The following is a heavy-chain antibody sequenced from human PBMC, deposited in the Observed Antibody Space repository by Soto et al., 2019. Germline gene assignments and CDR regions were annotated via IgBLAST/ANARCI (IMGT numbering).Heavy chain of an antibody. D-gene: IGHD3-3*01. CDR3: AKDLIRSEYYDFWSGPDY. CDR2: ISGSGGST. V-gene: IGHV3-23*01. Sequence: QAGGSLRLSCAASGFTFSSYAMSWVRQAPGKGLEWVSAISGSGGSTYYADSVKGRFTISRDNSKNTPYLQMNSLRAEDTAVYYCAKDLIRSEYYDFWSGPDYWGQGTLVTVSS. J-gene: IGHJ4*02. CDR1: GFTFSSYA.